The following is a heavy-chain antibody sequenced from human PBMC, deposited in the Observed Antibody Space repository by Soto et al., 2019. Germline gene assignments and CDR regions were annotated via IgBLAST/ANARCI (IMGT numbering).Heavy chain of an antibody. D-gene: IGHD3-3*01. CDR1: GFTFSNAW. CDR2: IKSKTDGGTT. J-gene: IGHJ6*02. Sequence: GGSLRLSCAASGFTFSNAWMSWVRQAPGKGLEWVGRIKSKTDGGTTDYAAPVKGRFTISRDDSKNTLYLQMNSLKTEDTAVYYCTTDPYYDFWSGYYTLGYYYYDMDVWGQGTTVTVSS. V-gene: IGHV3-15*01. CDR3: TTDPYYDFWSGYYTLGYYYYDMDV.